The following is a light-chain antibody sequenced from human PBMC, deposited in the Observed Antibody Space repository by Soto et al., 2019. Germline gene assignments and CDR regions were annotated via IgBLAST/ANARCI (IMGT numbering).Light chain of an antibody. CDR2: DAS. Sequence: EVTQYQSPLSASVGDRVTITCRASQTISPWMAWYQQKPGKAPKLLVYDASTSQSGVASRFSGSGSGTEFTLIISGLQPDDSATYYCQQYTNTNNPWMFGQGTNVDI. CDR1: QTISPW. V-gene: IGKV1-5*01. CDR3: QQYTNTNNPWM. J-gene: IGKJ2*01.